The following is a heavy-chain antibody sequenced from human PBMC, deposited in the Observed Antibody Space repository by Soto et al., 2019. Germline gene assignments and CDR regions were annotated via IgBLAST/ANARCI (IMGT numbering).Heavy chain of an antibody. CDR2: INPDNGNT. CDR3: ARGIATGQLDP. D-gene: IGHD2-15*01. Sequence: ASVKVSCKASGYTFTRYTMNWVRQAPGRRLEWMGWINPDNGNTKSSQKFQDRVITTRDTSASTAYMDLSSLRSEDTAVYYCARGIATGQLDPWGQGTLVTVSS. CDR1: GYTFTRYT. V-gene: IGHV1-3*01. J-gene: IGHJ5*02.